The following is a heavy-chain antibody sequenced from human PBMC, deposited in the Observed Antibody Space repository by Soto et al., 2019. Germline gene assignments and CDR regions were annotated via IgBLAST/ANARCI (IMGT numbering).Heavy chain of an antibody. J-gene: IGHJ4*02. CDR2: ISGSGSTI. CDR3: AREALKRVREYYFDS. D-gene: IGHD3-10*01. Sequence: EVQLVESGGGLAQPGGSLRLSCAASGFTFSTYSVNWVRQAPGKGLEWVSYISGSGSTIYYADSVKGRFTISRDNAKNSLYLEMNSLRAEDTAVYYCAREALKRVREYYFDSWGQGTLVTVSS. CDR1: GFTFSTYS. V-gene: IGHV3-48*01.